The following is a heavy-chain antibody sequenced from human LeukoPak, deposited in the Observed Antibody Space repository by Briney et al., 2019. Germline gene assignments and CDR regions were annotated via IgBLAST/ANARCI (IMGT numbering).Heavy chain of an antibody. D-gene: IGHD3-3*01. Sequence: SGGSLTHSCAASGFTFSNYEMNWVRQAPRKGLAWVSYISTSGSTMYYADSVKGRFTSSRDNAKNSLYLQMNSLRAEDTAVYYCARGQWLFYPHYWGQGTLVTVSS. V-gene: IGHV3-48*03. CDR3: ARGQWLFYPHY. J-gene: IGHJ4*02. CDR2: ISTSGSTM. CDR1: GFTFSNYE.